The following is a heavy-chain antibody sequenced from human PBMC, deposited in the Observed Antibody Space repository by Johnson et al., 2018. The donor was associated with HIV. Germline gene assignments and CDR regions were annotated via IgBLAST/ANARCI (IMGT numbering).Heavy chain of an antibody. V-gene: IGHV3-30*03. CDR3: ARVTIFGGTKVVALDI. J-gene: IGHJ3*02. D-gene: IGHD3-3*01. CDR1: GFTVSSIY. CDR2: MTFDGSNK. Sequence: QVQLVESGGGLVQPVGFLRLSCAASGFTVSSIYMSWFRQAPGKGLEVVALMTFDGSNKYTADSVKGRFPISRDTSKHTLYLPSNSLRPAHTAVYYCARVTIFGGTKVVALDIWGQGKMVTVSS.